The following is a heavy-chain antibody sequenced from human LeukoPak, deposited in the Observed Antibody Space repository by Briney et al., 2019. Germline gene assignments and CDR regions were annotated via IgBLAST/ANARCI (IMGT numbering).Heavy chain of an antibody. CDR1: GGSFSGYY. V-gene: IGHV4-34*01. CDR3: ARGLAAAGIYYYYYYMDV. D-gene: IGHD6-13*01. CDR2: INHSRST. J-gene: IGHJ6*03. Sequence: PSETLSLTCAVYGGSFSGYYWSWIRQPPGKGLEWIGEINHSRSTNYNPSLKSRVTISVDTSKNQFSLKLSSVTAADTAVYYCARGLAAAGIYYYYYYMDVWGKGTTVTVSS.